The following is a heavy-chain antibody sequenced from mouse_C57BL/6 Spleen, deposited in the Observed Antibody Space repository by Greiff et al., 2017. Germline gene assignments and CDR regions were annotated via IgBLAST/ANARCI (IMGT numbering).Heavy chain of an antibody. CDR3: AREWNYYGSRGFAY. CDR2: IDPSDSYT. Sequence: VQLQQPGAELVRPGTSVKLSCKASGYTFTSYWMHWVKQRPGQGLEWIGVIDPSDSYTNYNQKFKGKATLTVDTSSSTAYMQLSSLTSEDSAVYYCAREWNYYGSRGFAYWGQGTLVTVSA. D-gene: IGHD1-1*01. J-gene: IGHJ3*01. V-gene: IGHV1-59*01. CDR1: GYTFTSYW.